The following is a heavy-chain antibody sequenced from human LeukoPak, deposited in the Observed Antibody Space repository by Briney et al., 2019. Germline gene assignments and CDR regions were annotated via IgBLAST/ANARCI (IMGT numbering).Heavy chain of an antibody. Sequence: ASVKVSCKASGYTFTSYAISWVRQAPGQGLEWMGGIIPIFGTANYAQKFQGRVTITADESTSTAYMELSSLRSEDTAVYYCAGYYGDFAEFDYWGQGTLVTVSS. CDR2: IIPIFGTA. CDR1: GYTFTSYA. CDR3: AGYYGDFAEFDY. J-gene: IGHJ4*02. D-gene: IGHD4-17*01. V-gene: IGHV1-69*13.